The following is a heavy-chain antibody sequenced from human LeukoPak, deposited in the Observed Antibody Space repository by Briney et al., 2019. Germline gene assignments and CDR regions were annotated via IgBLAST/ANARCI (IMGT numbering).Heavy chain of an antibody. CDR1: GGSISSYY. J-gene: IGHJ4*02. D-gene: IGHD3-10*01. V-gene: IGHV4-59*01. CDR2: IYYSGST. Sequence: SETLSLTCTVSGGSISSYYWSWIRQPPGKGLEWIGYIYYSGSTNYNPSLKSRVTISVDPSKNQFSLKLSSVTAADTAVYYCARECGRGYGSGSYYFDYWGQGTLVTVSS. CDR3: ARECGRGYGSGSYYFDY.